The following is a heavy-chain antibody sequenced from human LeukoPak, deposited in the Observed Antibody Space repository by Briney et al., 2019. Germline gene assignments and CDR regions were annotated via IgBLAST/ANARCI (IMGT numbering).Heavy chain of an antibody. CDR1: HFTFTNRW. Sequence: GGSLRLSCAASHFTFTNRWMNWVRQAPGKGLEWVGRIASNTDGGTTDYAAPVKGRFTISRDDSKNALYLQMNSLKTEDTALYYCTTRATTTIYWGQGTLVTVSS. V-gene: IGHV3-15*07. D-gene: IGHD1-26*01. CDR2: IASNTDGGTT. J-gene: IGHJ4*02. CDR3: TTRATTTIY.